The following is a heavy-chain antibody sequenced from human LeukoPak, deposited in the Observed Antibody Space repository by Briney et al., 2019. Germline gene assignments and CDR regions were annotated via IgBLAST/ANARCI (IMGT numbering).Heavy chain of an antibody. CDR2: ISWDSATI. V-gene: IGHV3-9*01. D-gene: IGHD6-6*01. Sequence: PGRSLRLSCAASGFTFDDYAMHWVRQAPGKGLERVSGISWDSATIGYAESVKGRFTISRDNANNSLYPQMNSLRAEDTALYYCAKDMREHIAATGLGYWGQGTLVTVSS. J-gene: IGHJ4*02. CDR1: GFTFDDYA. CDR3: AKDMREHIAATGLGY.